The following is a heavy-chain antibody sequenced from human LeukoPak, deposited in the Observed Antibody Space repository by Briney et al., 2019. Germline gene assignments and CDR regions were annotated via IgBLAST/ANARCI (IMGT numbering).Heavy chain of an antibody. J-gene: IGHJ4*02. CDR3: ARDVRGDY. D-gene: IGHD2/OR15-2a*01. V-gene: IGHV4-39*07. CDR1: GDSISSSSYY. CDR2: IYYSGST. Sequence: SETLSLTCTVSGDSISSSSYYWGWIRQPPGKGLEWIGTIYYSGSTYYNSSLKSRVTMSVDTSKNQFSLNLSSVTAADTAVYYCARDVRGDYWGQGTLVTVSS.